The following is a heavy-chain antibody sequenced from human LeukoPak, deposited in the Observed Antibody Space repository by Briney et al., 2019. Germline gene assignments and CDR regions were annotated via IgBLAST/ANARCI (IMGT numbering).Heavy chain of an antibody. J-gene: IGHJ4*02. Sequence: GGSLRLSCAASGFTFSSYSMNWVRQAPGKGLEWVSSISSSSSYIYYADSVEGRFTISRDNAKNSLYLQMNSLRAEGTAVYYCARAVGYYDSSGYPDFDYWGQGTLVTVSS. D-gene: IGHD3-22*01. CDR3: ARAVGYYDSSGYPDFDY. CDR1: GFTFSSYS. CDR2: ISSSSSYI. V-gene: IGHV3-21*01.